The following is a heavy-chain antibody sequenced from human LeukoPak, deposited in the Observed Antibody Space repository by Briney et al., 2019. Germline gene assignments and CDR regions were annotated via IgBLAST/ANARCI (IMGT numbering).Heavy chain of an antibody. CDR2: SSALNGNT. Sequence: ASVKVSCKASGYTFSSYDISWVRQAPGQGLEWMGWSSALNGNTNYAQNLQGRVTLTTDTSTSTAYMELRSLRYDDAAVYYCARDESGFDIWGQGTMVTVSS. D-gene: IGHD1-26*01. J-gene: IGHJ3*02. V-gene: IGHV1-18*01. CDR1: GYTFSSYD. CDR3: ARDESGFDI.